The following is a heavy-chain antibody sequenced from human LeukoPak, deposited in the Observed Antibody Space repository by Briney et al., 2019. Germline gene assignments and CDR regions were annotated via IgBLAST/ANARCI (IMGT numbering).Heavy chain of an antibody. D-gene: IGHD2-15*01. Sequence: GGSLRLSCAASGFTFSSYSMNWVRQAPGKGLEWVSYISSSSSDIYYADSVKGRFTISRDNAKHSPYLQLNSLRAEDTAVYYWARDLCGGSCYAYWGERTLVTVSS. CDR2: ISSSSSDI. CDR1: GFTFSSYS. V-gene: IGHV3-21*01. CDR3: ARDLCGGSCYAY. J-gene: IGHJ4*02.